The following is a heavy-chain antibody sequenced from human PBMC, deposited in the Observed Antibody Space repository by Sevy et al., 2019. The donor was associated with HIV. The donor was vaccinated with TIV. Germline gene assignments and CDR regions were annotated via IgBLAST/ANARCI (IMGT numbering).Heavy chain of an antibody. CDR3: VRRKAASDSLHFDY. CDR2: VHPGDSDT. CDR1: GYYFPMYW. Sequence: GESLKISCQGSGYYFPMYWIGWVRQVPGKGLEWMGIVHPGDSDTKYSPSFQGQVTISADRSVNTAYLRWSSLKASDTAIYYCVRRKAASDSLHFDYWGPGTLLTVSS. V-gene: IGHV5-51*01. D-gene: IGHD6-13*01. J-gene: IGHJ4*02.